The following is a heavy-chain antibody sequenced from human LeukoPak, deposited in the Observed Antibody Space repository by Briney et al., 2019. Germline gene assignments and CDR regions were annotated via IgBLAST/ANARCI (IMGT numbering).Heavy chain of an antibody. D-gene: IGHD3-22*01. J-gene: IGHJ4*02. Sequence: GGSLRLSCAASGFTFSSYSMSWVRQAPGKGLEWVAGISDSGGRTNYADSVKGRFTISRDNPKNTLYLQMNSLRAEDTAVYFCAKRGVVIRVILVGFHKEAYYFDSWGQGALVTVSS. CDR1: GFTFSSYS. V-gene: IGHV3-23*01. CDR2: ISDSGGRT. CDR3: AKRGVVIRVILVGFHKEAYYFDS.